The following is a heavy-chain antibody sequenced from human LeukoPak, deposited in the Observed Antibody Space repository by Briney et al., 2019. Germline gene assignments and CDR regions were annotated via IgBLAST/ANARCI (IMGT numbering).Heavy chain of an antibody. D-gene: IGHD3-10*01. J-gene: IGHJ6*02. CDR2: ISTGSSYT. Sequence: GGSLRLSCTASGFTFSDYYMSWIRQAPGKGLEWVSYISTGSSYTNYADSVKGRFTISRDNTKKSLYLQMNSLRAEDTAVYYCARDCGREWFGELPPFWYYYYYGMDVWGQGTTVTVSS. CDR3: ARDCGREWFGELPPFWYYYYYGMDV. V-gene: IGHV3-11*05. CDR1: GFTFSDYY.